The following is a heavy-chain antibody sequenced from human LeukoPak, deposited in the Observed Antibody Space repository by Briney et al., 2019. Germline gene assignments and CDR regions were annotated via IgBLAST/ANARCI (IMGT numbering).Heavy chain of an antibody. Sequence: ASVKVSCKASEYTFTGYYLHWVRQAPGQGLEWMGWINPHSGDTDYAQKFQGRVTMTRDTSISTAYMELSRLRSDDTAVYYCARDVAAAGGRVYWGQGTLVTVSS. D-gene: IGHD6-13*01. V-gene: IGHV1-2*02. CDR2: INPHSGDT. J-gene: IGHJ4*02. CDR3: ARDVAAAGGRVY. CDR1: EYTFTGYY.